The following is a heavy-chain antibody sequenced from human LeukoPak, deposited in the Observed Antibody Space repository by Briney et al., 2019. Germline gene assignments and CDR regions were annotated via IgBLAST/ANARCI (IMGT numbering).Heavy chain of an antibody. CDR2: ISTSGDTT. D-gene: IGHD1-1*01. CDR1: GFTFTSYA. J-gene: IGHJ4*02. V-gene: IGHV3-23*01. Sequence: PGGSLRLSCAASGFTFTSYAMSWVRQAPGKGLEWISSISTSGDTTYYADSVKGRFTISRDNSKNTLFLQMNSLRAEDSAVYYCASRPGSERLFSFDHWGQGTLVTVSS. CDR3: ASRPGSERLFSFDH.